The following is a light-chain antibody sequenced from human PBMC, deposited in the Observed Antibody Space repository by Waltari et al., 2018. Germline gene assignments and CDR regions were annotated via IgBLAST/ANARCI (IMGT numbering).Light chain of an antibody. J-gene: IGLJ2*01. CDR2: DVS. CDR3: SSYITSSTLEL. CDR1: SSDIGGYNY. Sequence: QSALTQPASVSGSPGQSITTSCTGTSSDIGGYNYVSWYQQHPGKAPKLMIYDVSNRPSGVSNRFSGSKSGNTASLTISGLQAEDEADYYCSSYITSSTLELFGGGTSLTVL. V-gene: IGLV2-14*03.